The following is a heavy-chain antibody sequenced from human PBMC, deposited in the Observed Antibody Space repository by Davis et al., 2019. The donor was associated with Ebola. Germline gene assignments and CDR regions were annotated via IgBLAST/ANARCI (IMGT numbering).Heavy chain of an antibody. CDR3: ARAPTWSQINYYCFDY. J-gene: IGHJ4*02. D-gene: IGHD3-10*01. Sequence: ASVMVSCKASGGTFSSYAISWVRQAPGQGLEWMGWMNPNSGNTGYAQKFQGRVSMTRNTSISTAYMELSSLRSDDTAVYYCARAPTWSQINYYCFDYWGQGTLVTVSS. CDR1: GGTFSSYA. V-gene: IGHV1-8*02. CDR2: MNPNSGNT.